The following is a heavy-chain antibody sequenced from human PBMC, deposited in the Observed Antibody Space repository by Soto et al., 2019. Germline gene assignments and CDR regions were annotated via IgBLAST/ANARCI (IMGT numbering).Heavy chain of an antibody. V-gene: IGHV1-2*04. Sequence: ASVKVSCKASGYTFTGYYMHWVRQAPGQGLEWMGWINPNSGGTNYAQKFQGWVTMTTDTSTSTAYMELRSLRSDDTAVYYCARTIMPWESYLPAAINYYYYYYGMDVWGQGTTVTVSS. CDR2: INPNSGGT. D-gene: IGHD2-2*01. CDR3: ARTIMPWESYLPAAINYYYYYYGMDV. CDR1: GYTFTGYY. J-gene: IGHJ6*02.